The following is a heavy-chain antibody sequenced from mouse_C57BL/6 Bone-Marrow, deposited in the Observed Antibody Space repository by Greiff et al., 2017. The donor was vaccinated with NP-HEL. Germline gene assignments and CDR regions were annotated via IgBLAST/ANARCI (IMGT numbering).Heavy chain of an antibody. Sequence: VQLKESGPGLVKPSQSLSLTCSVTGYSITSGYYWNWIRQFPGNKLEWMGYISYDGSNNYNPSLKNRISITRDTSKNQFFLKLNSVTTEDTATYYCARDYDYDAYWGQGTLVTVSA. V-gene: IGHV3-6*01. CDR1: GYSITSGYY. CDR2: ISYDGSN. D-gene: IGHD2-4*01. J-gene: IGHJ3*01. CDR3: ARDYDYDAY.